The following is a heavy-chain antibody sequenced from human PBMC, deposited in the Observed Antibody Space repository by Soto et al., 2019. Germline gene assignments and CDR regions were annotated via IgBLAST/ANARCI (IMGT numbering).Heavy chain of an antibody. CDR3: AKDKGGSYYGSGSFSDY. CDR2: VSGGGGDT. D-gene: IGHD3-10*01. V-gene: IGHV3-23*01. Sequence: PGGSLRLSCAASGFTFSNCAMSWVRQAPGKGLEWVSVVSGGGGDTYYADSVKGRFTISRDNSKHTVYLQMNSLRAEDTALYYCAKDKGGSYYGSGSFSDYWGQGTLVTVSS. J-gene: IGHJ4*02. CDR1: GFTFSNCA.